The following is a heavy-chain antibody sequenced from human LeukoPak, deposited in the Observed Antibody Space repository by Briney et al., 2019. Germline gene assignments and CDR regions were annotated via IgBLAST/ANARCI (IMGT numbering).Heavy chain of an antibody. J-gene: IGHJ3*02. CDR2: ISSSSSSYI. V-gene: IGHV3-21*01. CDR1: GFTFNTYS. D-gene: IGHD6-19*01. CDR3: AKTAVAGPFDI. Sequence: GGSLRLSCAASGFTFNTYSMNWVRQAPGKGLEWVSSISSSSSSYIYYADSVKGRFTISRDNAKNSLYLQMNSLRAEDTAVYYCAKTAVAGPFDIWGQGTMVTVSS.